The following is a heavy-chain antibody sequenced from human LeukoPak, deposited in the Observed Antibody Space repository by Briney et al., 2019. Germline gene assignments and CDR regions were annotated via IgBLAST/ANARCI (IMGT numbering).Heavy chain of an antibody. CDR1: GASISSHY. CDR2: IYDRGST. V-gene: IGHV4-59*11. J-gene: IGHJ5*02. D-gene: IGHD1-26*01. CDR3: AKIEVGRFDP. Sequence: SETLSLTCTVTGASISSHYWCWLRQTPGTGLEWIGDIYDRGSTTYNPSLKSRVSISVDTSRNQFSLNLRSVTAADTAVYYCAKIEVGRFDPWGQGTLVTVSS.